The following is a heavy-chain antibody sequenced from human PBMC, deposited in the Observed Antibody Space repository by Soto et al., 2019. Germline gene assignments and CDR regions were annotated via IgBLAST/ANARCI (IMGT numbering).Heavy chain of an antibody. CDR2: IYSGGST. D-gene: IGHD4-4*01. CDR3: ARGGDYSNYFAFDI. V-gene: IGHV3-53*01. Sequence: GGSLRLSCAASGFTVNSNYMSWVRQAPGKGLEWVSVIYSGGSTYYADSVKGRFTISRDNSKNTLYLQMNSLRAEDTAVYYCARGGDYSNYFAFDIWGQGTMVTVSS. CDR1: GFTVNSNY. J-gene: IGHJ3*02.